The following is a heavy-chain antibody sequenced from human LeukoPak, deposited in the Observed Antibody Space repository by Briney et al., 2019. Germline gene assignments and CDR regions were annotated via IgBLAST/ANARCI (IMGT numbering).Heavy chain of an antibody. CDR2: ISYDGSNK. V-gene: IGHV3-30*18. D-gene: IGHD3-3*01. Sequence: GRSLTLSCAASGFTFSSYGMHWVRQAPGKGLEWVAVISYDGSNKYYADSVKGRFTISRVNSKNTLYLQMNSLRAEDTAVYYCAKGAPQLVLRFLSLYYYYGMDVWGQGTTVTVSS. CDR1: GFTFSSYG. J-gene: IGHJ6*02. CDR3: AKGAPQLVLRFLSLYYYYGMDV.